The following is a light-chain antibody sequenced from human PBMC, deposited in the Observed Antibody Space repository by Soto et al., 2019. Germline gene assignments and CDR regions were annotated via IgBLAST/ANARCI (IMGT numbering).Light chain of an antibody. CDR1: QSISDW. V-gene: IGKV1-5*03. Sequence: DIQMTQSPSTLSASVGDRVSISCRASQSISDWLAWYQQKPGKAPKLLIYRASKLDSGVPSRFSGSGSETEFTLTISSLQPADFATYYCQPYKSYPFTFGGGTKVQV. J-gene: IGKJ4*01. CDR2: RAS. CDR3: QPYKSYPFT.